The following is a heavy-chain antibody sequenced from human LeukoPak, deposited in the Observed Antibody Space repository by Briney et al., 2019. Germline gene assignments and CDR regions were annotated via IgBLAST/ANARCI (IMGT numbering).Heavy chain of an antibody. CDR3: ARVTPGYGGNADY. Sequence: ASVKVSCKASGYTFTGYYMHWVRQAPGQGLEWMGWINPYSGGTNYAQKFQGRVTMTRDTSISTAYMELSRLRSDDTAVYYCARVTPGYGGNADYWGQGTLVTVSS. D-gene: IGHD4-23*01. CDR2: INPYSGGT. J-gene: IGHJ4*02. V-gene: IGHV1-2*02. CDR1: GYTFTGYY.